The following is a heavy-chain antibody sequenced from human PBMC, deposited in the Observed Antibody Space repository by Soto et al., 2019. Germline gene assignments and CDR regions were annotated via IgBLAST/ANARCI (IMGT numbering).Heavy chain of an antibody. CDR2: INRNTGHT. CDR1: GYTFTSYY. D-gene: IGHD2-21*02. V-gene: IGHV1-2*02. Sequence: QAQLVQSGAEVKKPGASVKVSCEASGYTFTSYYMHWVRQAPGQGLEWMGWINRNTGHTKQAQKCRGRILITKDTSITPAYMGVKMLASDYAAVYYCARQLAYGGGDCFTKPVDYWGQGTLVTVSS. CDR3: ARQLAYGGGDCFTKPVDY. J-gene: IGHJ4*02.